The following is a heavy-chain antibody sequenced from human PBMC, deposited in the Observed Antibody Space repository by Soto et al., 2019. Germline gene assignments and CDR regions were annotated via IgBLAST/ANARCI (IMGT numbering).Heavy chain of an antibody. Sequence: GGSLRLSCAASGFTFSSYAMSWVRQAPGKGLEWVSAISGSGGSTYYADSVKGRFTISRDNSKNTLYLQMNSLRAEDTAVYYCAIPSGENYYYYVMDVWGQGTTVTVSS. CDR3: AIPSGENYYYYVMDV. V-gene: IGHV3-23*01. D-gene: IGHD7-27*01. CDR1: GFTFSSYA. J-gene: IGHJ6*02. CDR2: ISGSGGST.